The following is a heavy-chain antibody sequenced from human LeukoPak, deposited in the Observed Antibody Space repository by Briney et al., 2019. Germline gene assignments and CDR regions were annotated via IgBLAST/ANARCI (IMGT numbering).Heavy chain of an antibody. CDR1: GGTFSSYA. CDR2: IIPIFGTP. D-gene: IGHD3-10*01. Sequence: GASVKVSCKASGGTFSSYAISWVRQAPGQGLEWMGGIIPIFGTPNYAQKFQGRVTITADESTSTAYMELSSLRSEDTAVYYCATHLRVTMLRGFPNDAFDIWGQGTMVTVSS. J-gene: IGHJ3*02. CDR3: ATHLRVTMLRGFPNDAFDI. V-gene: IGHV1-69*13.